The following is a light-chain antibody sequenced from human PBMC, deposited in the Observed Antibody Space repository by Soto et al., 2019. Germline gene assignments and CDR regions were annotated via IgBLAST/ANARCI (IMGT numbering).Light chain of an antibody. CDR2: GAS. Sequence: EIVLTQSPGTLSLSPGERATLSCRASQSVSSSYLAWYQQKSDQAPRLLIYGASSRATGIPDRFSGSGSGTDFTLTISRLEPEDFAVYYCQQYGSSPRTFGQGTKVEIK. V-gene: IGKV3-20*01. J-gene: IGKJ1*01. CDR3: QQYGSSPRT. CDR1: QSVSSSY.